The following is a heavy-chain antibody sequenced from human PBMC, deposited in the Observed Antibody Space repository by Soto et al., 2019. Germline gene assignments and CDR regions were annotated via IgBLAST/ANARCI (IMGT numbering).Heavy chain of an antibody. V-gene: IGHV3-23*01. D-gene: IGHD6-13*01. J-gene: IGHJ4*02. CDR1: GFSFSVYA. Sequence: EVQLLESGGGLVQPGGSLRLSCAASGFSFSVYAMSWVRQAPGKGLEWVSDVTGSGGTTYYADSVKGRFTISSDNSKNTLYLQMNSLRAEDTAVYYCAKRYSTTWYYFDYWGQGTLVTVSS. CDR3: AKRYSTTWYYFDY. CDR2: VTGSGGTT.